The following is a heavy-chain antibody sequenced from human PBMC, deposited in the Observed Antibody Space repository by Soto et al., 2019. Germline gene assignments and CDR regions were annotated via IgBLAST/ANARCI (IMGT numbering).Heavy chain of an antibody. J-gene: IGHJ4*01. CDR2: ISAYNGNT. CDR1: GYTFTNYA. D-gene: IGHD3-10*01. V-gene: IGHV1-18*01. Sequence: QVQLVQSGAEVKKPGASVKVSCKASGYTFTNYAINWVRQAPGQGLEWMGWISAYNGNTNYAQKVQGRVTMTTDTSTSTAYMEVRSLRSDDTAVYYCARDAGSGSYYPFDYWGHVSLVTVSS. CDR3: ARDAGSGSYYPFDY.